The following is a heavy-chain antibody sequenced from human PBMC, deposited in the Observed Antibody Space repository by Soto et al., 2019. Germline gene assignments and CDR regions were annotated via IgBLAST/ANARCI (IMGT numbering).Heavy chain of an antibody. D-gene: IGHD3-10*01. Sequence: QVQLVQSGAEVKKPGSSVKVSCKASGGTFSSYAISWVRQAPGQGLEWMGGIIPIFGTANYAQKFQGRVTITADESTSTAYMELSSLRSDDTAVFYCAREMVRGVGSDYWGQGTLVTVSS. CDR1: GGTFSSYA. CDR3: AREMVRGVGSDY. CDR2: IIPIFGTA. J-gene: IGHJ4*02. V-gene: IGHV1-69*12.